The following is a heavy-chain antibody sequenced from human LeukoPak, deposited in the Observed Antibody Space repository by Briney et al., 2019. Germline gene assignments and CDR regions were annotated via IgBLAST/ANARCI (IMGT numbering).Heavy chain of an antibody. V-gene: IGHV4-4*02. Sequence: SETLSLTCAVSGDSISSQNWWSWVRQPPGKGLEWVGEIHHSAGTNYNPSLKSRLTISVDMSKNQISLKLDSVTAADTAMYYCARGGSSWYSNYMDVWGEGTTVTVSS. D-gene: IGHD6-13*01. CDR2: IHHSAGT. CDR1: GDSISSQNW. J-gene: IGHJ6*03. CDR3: ARGGSSWYSNYMDV.